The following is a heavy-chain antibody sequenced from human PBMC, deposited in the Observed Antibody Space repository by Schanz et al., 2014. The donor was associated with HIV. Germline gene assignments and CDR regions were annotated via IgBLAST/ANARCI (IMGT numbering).Heavy chain of an antibody. D-gene: IGHD3-22*01. J-gene: IGHJ4*02. CDR1: GFAFSNYA. CDR2: VRHDGGAT. V-gene: IGHV3-23*04. Sequence: EVQLVESGGGLVQPGGSLRLSCAASGFAFSNYAMSWVRQAPGKGLEWISAVRHDGGATYYADSVKGRFTISRDNSKNTLYLQMTTLRTEDTAVYYCAKPEYDSRGNSQSHFDYWGQGTLVTVSS. CDR3: AKPEYDSRGNSQSHFDY.